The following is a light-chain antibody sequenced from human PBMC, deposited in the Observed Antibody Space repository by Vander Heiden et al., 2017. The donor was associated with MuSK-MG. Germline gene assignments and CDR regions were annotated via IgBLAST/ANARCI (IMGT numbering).Light chain of an antibody. Sequence: DTQLAQSPSSLSASVGDRVSITCQASQDISTYLNWYQQKPGKAPQLLIYDASNLETGVPSRFSGSGSGTDFIFTISSLQPEDVATYYCQQYDSLPWTFGQGTKVEIK. CDR2: DAS. CDR3: QQYDSLPWT. CDR1: QDISTY. J-gene: IGKJ1*01. V-gene: IGKV1-33*01.